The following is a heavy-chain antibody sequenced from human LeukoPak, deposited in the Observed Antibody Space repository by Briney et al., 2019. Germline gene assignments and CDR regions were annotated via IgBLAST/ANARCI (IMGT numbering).Heavy chain of an antibody. Sequence: SETLSLTCTVSGGSISSGGYYWSWIRQHPGKGLEWIGCIYYSGSTYYNPSLKSRVTISVDTSKNQFSLKLSSVTAADTAVYYCARGDVDSEIGYYFDYWGQGTLVTVSS. CDR3: ARGDVDSEIGYYFDY. D-gene: IGHD2-21*02. V-gene: IGHV4-31*03. CDR2: IYYSGST. J-gene: IGHJ4*02. CDR1: GGSISSGGYY.